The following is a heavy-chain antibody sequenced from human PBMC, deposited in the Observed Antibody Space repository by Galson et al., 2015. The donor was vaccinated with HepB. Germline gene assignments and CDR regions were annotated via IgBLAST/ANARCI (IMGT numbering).Heavy chain of an antibody. D-gene: IGHD5-18*01. CDR1: GFTFSSYA. V-gene: IGHV3-30-3*01. J-gene: IGHJ4*02. Sequence: SLRLSCAASGFTFSSYAMHWVRQAPGKGLEWVAVISYDGSNKYYADSVKGRFTISRDNSKNTLYLQMNSLRAEDTAVYYCARRGYSYGQYYFDYWGQGTLVTVSS. CDR3: ARRGYSYGQYYFDY. CDR2: ISYDGSNK.